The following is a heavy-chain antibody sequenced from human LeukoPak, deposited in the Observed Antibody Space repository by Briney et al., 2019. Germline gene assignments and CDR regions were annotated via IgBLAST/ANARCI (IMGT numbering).Heavy chain of an antibody. J-gene: IGHJ4*02. CDR3: ARDGGGGTYVYFDY. D-gene: IGHD1-26*01. CDR2: IVQSGDT. CDR1: GYSIGSGYY. Sequence: PSETLSLTCGVSGYSIGSGYYWGWIRQPPGKGREWIASIVQSGDTLFNPSLKRRGTLSLDTSKNYFSLNLSSVAGADTAAYYCARDGGGGTYVYFDYWGQGILVMVSS. V-gene: IGHV4-38-2*02.